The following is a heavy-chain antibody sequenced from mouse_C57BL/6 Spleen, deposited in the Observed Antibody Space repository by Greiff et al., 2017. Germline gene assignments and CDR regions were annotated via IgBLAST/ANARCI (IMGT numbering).Heavy chain of an antibody. CDR3: VRGPSPRGYFDV. Sequence: EVKVVESGGGLVQPKGSLKLSCAASGFSFNTYAMNWVRQAPGKGLEWVARIRSKSNNYATYYADSVKDRFTISRDDSESMLYLQMNNLKTEDTAMYYCVRGPSPRGYFDVWGTGTTVTVSS. V-gene: IGHV10-1*01. CDR1: GFSFNTYA. J-gene: IGHJ1*03. CDR2: IRSKSNNYAT. D-gene: IGHD3-3*01.